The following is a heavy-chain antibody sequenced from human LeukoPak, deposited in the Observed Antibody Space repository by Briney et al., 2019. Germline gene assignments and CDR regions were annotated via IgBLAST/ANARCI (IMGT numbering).Heavy chain of an antibody. CDR2: ISGSGGST. CDR3: AKAGTYDFWSGYNWFDP. V-gene: IGHV3-23*01. Sequence: PGGSLRLSCAASGFTFSSYAMSWVRQAPGKGLEWVSAISGSGGSTYYADSVKGRFTISRDNSKNTLYLQMNSLRAEDTAVYYCAKAGTYDFWSGYNWFDPWGQGTLVTVSS. J-gene: IGHJ5*02. D-gene: IGHD3-3*01. CDR1: GFTFSSYA.